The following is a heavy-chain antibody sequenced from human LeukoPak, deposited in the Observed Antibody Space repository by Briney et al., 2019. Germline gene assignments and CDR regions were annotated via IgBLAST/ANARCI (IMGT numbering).Heavy chain of an antibody. Sequence: SEILSLTCTVSGYSIGSGYYWGWIRQPPGKGLEWIGSIYHSGSTYYNPSLKSRVTISVDTSKNQFSLKLSSVTAADTAVYYCASMAGATTGRNFDYWGQGTLVTVSS. CDR1: GYSIGSGYY. CDR3: ASMAGATTGRNFDY. V-gene: IGHV4-38-2*02. J-gene: IGHJ4*02. D-gene: IGHD1-26*01. CDR2: IYHSGST.